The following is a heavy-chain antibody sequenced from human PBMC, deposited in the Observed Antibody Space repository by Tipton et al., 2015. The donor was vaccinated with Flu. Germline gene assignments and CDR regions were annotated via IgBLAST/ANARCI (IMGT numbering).Heavy chain of an antibody. CDR1: GFTFSNSD. V-gene: IGHV3-30*18. Sequence: SLRLSCAGSGFTFSNSDMHWVRQAPGKGLEWVAVLSADGTNKYYADSVKGRFTISRDNSKNTLFLQMNSLRGEDTAVYFCAKTRGRLFTMMGAFDYWGQGTPVTVSS. CDR3: AKTRGRLFTMMGAFDY. D-gene: IGHD3-22*01. J-gene: IGHJ4*02. CDR2: LSADGTNK.